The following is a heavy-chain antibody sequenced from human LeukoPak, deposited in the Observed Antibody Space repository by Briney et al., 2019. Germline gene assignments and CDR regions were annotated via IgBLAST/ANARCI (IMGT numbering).Heavy chain of an antibody. CDR2: IRSRAYGATT. CDR3: ARGPILLWIHNGMDV. D-gene: IGHD3-10*01. Sequence: GRSLRLSCRGYGFIFGDHAMSWVRRPPGKGLEWVGFIRSRAYGATTEYAASVEGRFIISRDDSKGSAYLEMNSLETDDTALYYCARGPILLWIHNGMDVWGQGTTVIVSS. V-gene: IGHV3-49*04. J-gene: IGHJ6*02. CDR1: GFIFGDHA.